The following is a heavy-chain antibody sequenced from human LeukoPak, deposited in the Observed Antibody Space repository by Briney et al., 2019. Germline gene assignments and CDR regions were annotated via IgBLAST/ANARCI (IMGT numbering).Heavy chain of an antibody. J-gene: IGHJ3*02. V-gene: IGHV3-30-3*01. D-gene: IGHD3-22*01. CDR1: GFTFSSYA. CDR3: AREGAHYYYDSSGPGINDAFDI. Sequence: GGSLRLSCAASGFTFSSYAMHRVRQAPGKGLEWVAVISYDGSNKYYADSVKGRFTISRDNSKNTLYLQMNSLRAEDTAVYYCAREGAHYYYDSSGPGINDAFDIWGQGTMVTVSS. CDR2: ISYDGSNK.